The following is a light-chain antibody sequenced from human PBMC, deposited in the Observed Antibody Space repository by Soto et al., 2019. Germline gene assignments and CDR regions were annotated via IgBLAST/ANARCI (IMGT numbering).Light chain of an antibody. CDR1: SSDVGGYNY. V-gene: IGLV2-8*01. CDR2: EVS. J-gene: IGLJ2*01. Sequence: QSVLTQPASVSGSPGQSITISCTGTSSDVGGYNYVSWYQQHPGKAPKLVIYEVSERPSGVPDRFSGSKSGNTASLTVSGLQAEDEADYYCSSYAGSNNLIFGGGTKLTVL. CDR3: SSYAGSNNLI.